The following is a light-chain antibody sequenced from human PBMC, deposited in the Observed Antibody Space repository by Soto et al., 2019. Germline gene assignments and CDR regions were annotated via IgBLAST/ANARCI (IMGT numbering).Light chain of an antibody. Sequence: EIVLTQSPATLSLSPGERATLSCRASQSVSSYLAWYQQKPGQAPRLLIYDASNSATGTPARCSGSGSGTDFTLTISSLEPEDFTVYYCQQRSNWPPWTFGQGTKVEIK. CDR1: QSVSSY. CDR3: QQRSNWPPWT. V-gene: IGKV3-11*01. CDR2: DAS. J-gene: IGKJ1*01.